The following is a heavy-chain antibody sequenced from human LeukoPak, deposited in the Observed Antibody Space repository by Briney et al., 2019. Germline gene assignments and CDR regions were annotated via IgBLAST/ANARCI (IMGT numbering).Heavy chain of an antibody. Sequence: GESLKISCKGSGYSFTTSWIGWVRQMPGKGLEWMGIIYPGDSDTRYSPSFQGQVTISADKSISTAYLQWSSLKASDTAMYYCAGRVGYCSGGSCPRAFDIWGQGTMVTVSS. CDR1: GYSFTTSW. V-gene: IGHV5-51*01. CDR2: IYPGDSDT. CDR3: AGRVGYCSGGSCPRAFDI. D-gene: IGHD2-15*01. J-gene: IGHJ3*02.